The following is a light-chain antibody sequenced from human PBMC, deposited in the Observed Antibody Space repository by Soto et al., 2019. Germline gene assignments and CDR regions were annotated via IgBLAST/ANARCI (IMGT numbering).Light chain of an antibody. CDR1: QSFSSW. J-gene: IGKJ1*01. CDR3: QHYNTYPWT. V-gene: IGKV1-5*03. Sequence: DIQMTQSPSILSASVGDRVTITCRASQSFSSWLAWYQQKPGKAPNLLIHKASHLESGVPSRFSGSGSGTEFTLTISSLQPGDFATYYCQHYNTYPWTFGQGTKVEIK. CDR2: KAS.